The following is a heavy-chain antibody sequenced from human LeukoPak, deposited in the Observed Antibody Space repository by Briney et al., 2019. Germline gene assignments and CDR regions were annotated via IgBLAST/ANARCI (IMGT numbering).Heavy chain of an antibody. CDR1: GYTFPNYD. D-gene: IGHD5-18*01. CDR2: MNFNSGNT. V-gene: IGHV1-8*01. J-gene: IGHJ3*02. CDR3: AKGGLGNTAIHI. Sequence: ASVKVSCKASGYTFPNYDINWVRQATGQGLEWMGWMNFNSGNTGYAQKFQGRVTMTRNTAISTIYMELSSLKSEDTAIYYCAKGGLGNTAIHIWGQGTMVTVSS.